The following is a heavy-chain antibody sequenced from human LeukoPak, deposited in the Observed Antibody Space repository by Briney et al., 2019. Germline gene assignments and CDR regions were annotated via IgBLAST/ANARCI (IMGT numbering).Heavy chain of an antibody. J-gene: IGHJ4*02. CDR2: IYTSGST. D-gene: IGHD6-13*01. Sequence: SETLSLTCTVSVGSISSYYWSWIRQPAGKGLEWIGRIYTSGSTNYNPSLKSRVTMSVDTSKNQFSLKLSSVTAADTAVYYCARDHQFEGMAAAGTDYWGQGTLVTVSS. CDR3: ARDHQFEGMAAAGTDY. V-gene: IGHV4-4*07. CDR1: VGSISSYY.